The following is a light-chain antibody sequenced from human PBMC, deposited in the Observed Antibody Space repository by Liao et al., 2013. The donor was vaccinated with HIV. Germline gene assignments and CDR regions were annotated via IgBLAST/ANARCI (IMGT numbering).Light chain of an antibody. Sequence: SYELTQPPSVSVSPGQTARITCSGDAMSKQYVYWYQQRPGQAPVVVIYKDSERPSGIPERFSGSNSGNTATLTIYGAQAMDEADYYCQTWDIGTGVFGTGTKVTVL. CDR2: KDS. V-gene: IGLV3-25*02. J-gene: IGLJ1*01. CDR3: QTWDIGTGV. CDR1: AMSKQY.